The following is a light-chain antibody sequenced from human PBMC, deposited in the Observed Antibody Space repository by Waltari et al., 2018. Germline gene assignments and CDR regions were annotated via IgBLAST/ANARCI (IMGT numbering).Light chain of an antibody. Sequence: QSALTQPASVSGSPGQSITISCTGTSSDVGRYNYVSWYQQHPGKAPKPLIFEVTDRPSGVSNRFSGSKSGNTASLTISGLQAEDEADYYCSSYTRTTTLYVFGTGTKVTVL. J-gene: IGLJ1*01. V-gene: IGLV2-14*03. CDR1: SSDVGRYNY. CDR3: SSYTRTTTLYV. CDR2: EVT.